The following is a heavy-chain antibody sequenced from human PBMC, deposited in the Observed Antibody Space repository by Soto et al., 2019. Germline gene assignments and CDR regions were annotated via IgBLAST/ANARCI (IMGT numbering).Heavy chain of an antibody. CDR2: ISGSGGST. D-gene: IGHD3-16*02. J-gene: IGHJ5*02. V-gene: IGHV3-23*01. CDR1: GFTFSSYA. Sequence: GGSLRLSCAASGFTFSSYAMSWVRQAPGKGLEWVSAISGSGGSTYYADSVKGRFTISRDNSKNTLYLQMNSLRAEDTAVYYCXKDDYVWGSYRPNWFDPWGQGTLVTVSS. CDR3: XKDDYVWGSYRPNWFDP.